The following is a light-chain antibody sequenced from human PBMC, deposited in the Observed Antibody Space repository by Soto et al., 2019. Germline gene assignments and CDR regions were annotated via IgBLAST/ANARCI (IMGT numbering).Light chain of an antibody. CDR3: QSYDSRLSAYV. V-gene: IGLV1-40*01. J-gene: IGLJ1*01. Sequence: QSVLTQPPSVSGAPGQRVTISCSGSSSNIGAGYDVYWYQQLPGRAPILLSRHLPSGVPDRFSAAKSDFSGAVAITGLQADDDADYFCQSYDSRLSAYVFGTGTKVTVL. CDR2: SR. CDR1: SSNIGAGYD.